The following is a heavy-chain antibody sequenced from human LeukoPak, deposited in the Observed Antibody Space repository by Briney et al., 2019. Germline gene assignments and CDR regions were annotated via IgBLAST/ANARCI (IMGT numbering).Heavy chain of an antibody. CDR1: GFTFSSHA. CDR2: ISHDGSES. Sequence: GGSLRLSCAASGFTFSSHAMVWVRQAPGKGLEWVSFISHDGSESFHTDSVKGRFTISRDNSKNTLYLQMNTLRAEDTSFYYCAKDNSHWLFDYWGRGTLVTVSS. D-gene: IGHD1-1*01. V-gene: IGHV3-30-3*01. CDR3: AKDNSHWLFDY. J-gene: IGHJ4*02.